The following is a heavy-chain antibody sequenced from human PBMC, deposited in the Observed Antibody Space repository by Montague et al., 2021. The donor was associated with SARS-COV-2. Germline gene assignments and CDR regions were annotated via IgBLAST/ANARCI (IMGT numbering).Heavy chain of an antibody. V-gene: IGHV4-34*01. CDR2: INHSGNT. CDR1: GGSLSGYY. J-gene: IGHJ5*02. Sequence: SETLSLTCAVYGGSLSGYYWAWIRQTPGKGLEWIGEINHSGNTNXNPSLKSRLTISVDTSKKQFSLKLSSVTTADTAVYYCARGADYDFWSGYLRYKWFDPCGLGTPVTVSS. CDR3: ARGADYDFWSGYLRYKWFDP. D-gene: IGHD3-3*01.